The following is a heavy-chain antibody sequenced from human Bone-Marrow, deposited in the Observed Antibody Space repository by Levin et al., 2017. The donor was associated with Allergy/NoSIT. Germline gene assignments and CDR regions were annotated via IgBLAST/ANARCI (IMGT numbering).Heavy chain of an antibody. D-gene: IGHD4/OR15-4a*01. V-gene: IGHV3-30*18. Sequence: GGSLRLSCVGSGFTFSGYGMHWVRQAPGKGLEWVADISYDGSVKHYADSVNGRFTISRDNSKNTLYLQMNGLRAEDTAVYYCAKDRQLWCPSGRCGSDSWGQGTLVTGSS. CDR2: ISYDGSVK. CDR1: GFTFSGYG. J-gene: IGHJ4*02. CDR3: AKDRQLWCPSGRCGSDS.